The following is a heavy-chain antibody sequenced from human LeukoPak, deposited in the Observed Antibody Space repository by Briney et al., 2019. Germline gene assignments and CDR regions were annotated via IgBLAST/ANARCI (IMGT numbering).Heavy chain of an antibody. D-gene: IGHD6-19*01. CDR1: GGSFSGYY. J-gene: IGHJ4*02. V-gene: IGHV4-34*01. CDR2: INHSGST. CDR3: AGAVAGYFDY. Sequence: SETLSLTCAVYGGSFSGYYWSWIRQPPGKGLGWIGEINHSGSTNYNPSLKSRVTISVDTSKNQFSLKLSSVTAADTAVYYCAGAVAGYFDYWGQGTLDTVSS.